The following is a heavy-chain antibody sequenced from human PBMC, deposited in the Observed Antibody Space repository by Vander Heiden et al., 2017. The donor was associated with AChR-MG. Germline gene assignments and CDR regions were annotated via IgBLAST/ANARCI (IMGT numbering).Heavy chain of an antibody. CDR1: GFTFSSYA. Sequence: QVQLVESEGGVVQPGRSLRLSCAASGFTFSSYAMHWVRQAPGKGLEWVAVISYDGSNKYYADSVKGRFTISRDNSKNTLYLQMNSLRAEDTAVYYCARVKSWRGTGGDFDYWGQGTLVTVSS. D-gene: IGHD2-8*02. CDR2: ISYDGSNK. V-gene: IGHV3-30-3*01. J-gene: IGHJ4*02. CDR3: ARVKSWRGTGGDFDY.